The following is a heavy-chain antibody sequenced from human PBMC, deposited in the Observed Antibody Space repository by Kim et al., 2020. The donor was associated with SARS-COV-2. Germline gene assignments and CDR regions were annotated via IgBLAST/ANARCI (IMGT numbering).Heavy chain of an antibody. Sequence: YNPSLKSRVPMSVDTSKNQFSLKLSSVTAADTAVYYCARGRFSGSYYFDYWGQGTLVTVSS. D-gene: IGHD1-26*01. V-gene: IGHV4-4*07. CDR3: ARGRFSGSYYFDY. J-gene: IGHJ4*02.